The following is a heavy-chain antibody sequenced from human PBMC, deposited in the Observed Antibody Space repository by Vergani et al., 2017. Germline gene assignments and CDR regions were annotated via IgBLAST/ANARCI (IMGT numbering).Heavy chain of an antibody. CDR1: GGSISSSNYY. CDR3: AGYCSSTSCYSGPDAFDI. V-gene: IGHV4-61*01. Sequence: QLQLQESGPGLVKPSETLSLTCTVSGGSISSSNYYWSWIRQPPGKGLEWIGYIYYSGSTNYNPSLRSRVTISVDTSKNQFSLKLSSVTAADTAVYYCAGYCSSTSCYSGPDAFDIWGQGTMVTVSS. J-gene: IGHJ3*02. CDR2: IYYSGST. D-gene: IGHD2-2*01.